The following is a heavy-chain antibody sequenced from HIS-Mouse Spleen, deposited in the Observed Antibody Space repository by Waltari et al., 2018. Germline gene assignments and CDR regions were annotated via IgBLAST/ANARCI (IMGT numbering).Heavy chain of an antibody. CDR1: GGSLSSSRYY. V-gene: IGHV4-39*07. D-gene: IGHD6-13*01. CDR3: AREIPYSSSWYDWYFDL. Sequence: QLQLQESGPGLVKPSETLSLTCTVSGGSLSSSRYYWAWIRQPPGKGLEWIGSIYYSGSTYYNTSLKSRVTISVDTSKNQFSLKLSSVTAADTAVYYCAREIPYSSSWYDWYFDLWGRGTLVTVSS. J-gene: IGHJ2*01. CDR2: IYYSGST.